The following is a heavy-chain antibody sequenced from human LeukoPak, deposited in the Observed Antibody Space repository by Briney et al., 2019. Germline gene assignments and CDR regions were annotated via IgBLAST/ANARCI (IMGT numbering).Heavy chain of an antibody. CDR3: ARASIAVAPGGY. CDR1: GGSFSGYY. CDR2: INHSGST. D-gene: IGHD6-13*01. J-gene: IGHJ4*02. V-gene: IGHV4-34*01. Sequence: PSETLSLTCAVYGGSFSGYYWSWIRQPPGKGLEWIGEINHSGSTNYNPSLKSRVTISVDTSKNQFSLKLSSVTAADTAVYYCARASIAVAPGGYWGQGTLVTVSS.